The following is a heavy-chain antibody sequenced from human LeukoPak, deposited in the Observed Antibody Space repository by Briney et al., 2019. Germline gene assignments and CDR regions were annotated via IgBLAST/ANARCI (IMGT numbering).Heavy chain of an antibody. CDR3: ATLMTMEVTPFDY. CDR1: GYTFTTYY. V-gene: IGHV1-46*01. Sequence: ASVKVSCKASGYTFTTYYMHWVRQAPGQGLEWMGIINLSGGSTTYAQKFQGRVTMTRDTSTSTVYMELSSLRSDDTAVYYCATLMTMEVTPFDYRGQGTLVTVSS. D-gene: IGHD4-23*01. CDR2: INLSGGST. J-gene: IGHJ4*02.